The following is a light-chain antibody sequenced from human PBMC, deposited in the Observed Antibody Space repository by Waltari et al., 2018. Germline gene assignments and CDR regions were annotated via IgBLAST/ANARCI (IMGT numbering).Light chain of an antibody. J-gene: IGKJ2*01. CDR1: QSITAH. CDR2: TAS. V-gene: IGKV1-39*01. CDR3: QQSYITPYT. Sequence: TCRASQSITAHLNWFQQQPGRAPKLMIHTASSLQSGVPSRFSGSGSGTHFTLTISGLQPEDFATYFCQQSYITPYTFGQGTKLEIK.